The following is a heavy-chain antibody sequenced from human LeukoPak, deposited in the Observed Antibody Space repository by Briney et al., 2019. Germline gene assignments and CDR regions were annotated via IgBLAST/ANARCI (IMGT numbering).Heavy chain of an antibody. D-gene: IGHD4-17*01. CDR2: IYYSGST. V-gene: IGHV4-59*12. Sequence: SETLSLTCTVSGGSISSYYWSWIRQPPGKGLEWIGYIYYSGSTNYNPSLKSRVTISVDTSKNQFSLKLSSVTAADTAVYYCASRVTTISYYFDYWGQGTLVTVSS. J-gene: IGHJ4*02. CDR1: GGSISSYY. CDR3: ASRVTTISYYFDY.